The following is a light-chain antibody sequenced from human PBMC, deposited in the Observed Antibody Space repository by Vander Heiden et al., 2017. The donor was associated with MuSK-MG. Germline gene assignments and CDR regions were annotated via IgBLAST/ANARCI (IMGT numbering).Light chain of an antibody. Sequence: QSVLTRPPSASGTPGQRVTNSTAGSSSNVGSNNVSWYHQRPAAAPILLLYINNRRRSAAPARFSGSKSATSATLATIGLQAEDAADYYCAAGDASRNGWVFGGGTKLTVL. CDR2: INN. CDR1: SSNVGSNN. CDR3: AAGDASRNGWV. V-gene: IGLV1-44*01. J-gene: IGLJ3*02.